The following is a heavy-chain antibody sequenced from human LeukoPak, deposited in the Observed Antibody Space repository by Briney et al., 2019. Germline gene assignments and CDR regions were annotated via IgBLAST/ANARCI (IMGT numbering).Heavy chain of an antibody. Sequence: SETLSLTCTVSGGSISTGGYYWSWIRQPPGKGLEWIGYISYSGGTYYNPSLKSRVSISVDTSKSQFSLKLSSVTAADTAVYYCARGPPFDYWGQGTLVTVSS. CDR1: GGSISTGGYY. J-gene: IGHJ4*02. CDR2: ISYSGGT. V-gene: IGHV4-30-4*01. CDR3: ARGPPFDY.